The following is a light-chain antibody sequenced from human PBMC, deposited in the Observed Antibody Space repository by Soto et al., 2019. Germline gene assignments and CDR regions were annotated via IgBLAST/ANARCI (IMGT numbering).Light chain of an antibody. V-gene: IGKV1-9*01. Sequence: IQLTQSPSSLSASIGDRVTITCRASQDINSYLAWYQQKPVKAPNLLVYEASILQRGVPSRFSGSGSGTEFTLTISSLQPDDFATYYCQLYNSYGTFGQGTKVDIK. CDR3: QLYNSYGT. CDR2: EAS. J-gene: IGKJ1*01. CDR1: QDINSY.